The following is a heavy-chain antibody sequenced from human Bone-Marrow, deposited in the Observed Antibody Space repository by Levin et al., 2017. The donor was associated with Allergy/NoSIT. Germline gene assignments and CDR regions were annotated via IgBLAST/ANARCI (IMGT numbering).Heavy chain of an antibody. V-gene: IGHV1-46*01. J-gene: IGHJ4*02. D-gene: IGHD6-19*01. CDR2: INPSGGST. Sequence: ASVKVSCKASGYTFTSYYMHWVRQAPGQGLEWMGIINPSGGSTSYAQKFQGRVTMTRDTSTSTVYMELSSLRSEDTAVYYCAIGIAVAGLTNYFDYWGQGTLVTVSS. CDR3: AIGIAVAGLTNYFDY. CDR1: GYTFTSYY.